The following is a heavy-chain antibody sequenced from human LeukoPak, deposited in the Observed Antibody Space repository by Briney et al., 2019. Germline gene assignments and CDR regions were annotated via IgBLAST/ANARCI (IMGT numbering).Heavy chain of an antibody. J-gene: IGHJ6*02. CDR2: IIPIFGTA. D-gene: IGHD3-3*01. CDR3: ATGRGFGVVIGSPYYYYYYGMDV. V-gene: IGHV1-69*13. CDR1: GGTFSSYA. Sequence: SVKVSCKASGGTFSSYAISWVRQAPGQGLEWMGGIIPIFGTANYAQKFQGRVTITADESTSTAYMELSSLRSEDTAVYYCATGRGFGVVIGSPYYYYYYGMDVWGQGTTVTVSS.